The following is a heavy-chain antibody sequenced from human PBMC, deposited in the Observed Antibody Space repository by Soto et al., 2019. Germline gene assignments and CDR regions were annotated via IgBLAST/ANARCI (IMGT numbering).Heavy chain of an antibody. CDR3: ATGYSSSWYYLDY. D-gene: IGHD6-13*01. CDR1: GVPFSSYG. CDR2: IWYDGSNK. V-gene: IGHV3-33*01. Sequence: PGGSLRLSCAASGVPFSSYGMHWVRQAPGKGLEWVAVIWYDGSNKYYADSVKGRFTISRDNSKNTLYLQMNSLRAEDTAVYYCATGYSSSWYYLDYWGQGTLVTVSS. J-gene: IGHJ4*02.